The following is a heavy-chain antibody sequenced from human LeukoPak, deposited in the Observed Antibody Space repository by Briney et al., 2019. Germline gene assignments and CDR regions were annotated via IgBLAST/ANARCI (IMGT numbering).Heavy chain of an antibody. CDR3: AREGRVSGYDFDC. V-gene: IGHV3-74*03. CDR2: INSDGSSI. CDR1: GFTFSSYW. D-gene: IGHD5-12*01. J-gene: IGHJ4*02. Sequence: GGSLRLSCAASGFTFSSYWMHWVRQALGKGLVWVSRINSDGSSITYADSVKGRFTISRDNAKNTLFLQMNSLRVEDTAVYYRAREGRVSGYDFDCWGQGTLVTVSS.